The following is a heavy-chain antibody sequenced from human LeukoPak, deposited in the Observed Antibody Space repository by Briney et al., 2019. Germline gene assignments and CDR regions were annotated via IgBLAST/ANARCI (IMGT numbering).Heavy chain of an antibody. CDR2: ISAYNGNT. J-gene: IGHJ4*02. D-gene: IGHD2-15*01. Sequence: ASVKVSCEASGYTFTSYGISWVRLAPGQGLEWMGWISAYNGNTNYAQKLQGRVTMTTDTSTSTAYMELRSLRSDDTAVYYCARCTGGGSCYGVRYWGQGTLVTVSS. V-gene: IGHV1-18*01. CDR3: ARCTGGGSCYGVRY. CDR1: GYTFTSYG.